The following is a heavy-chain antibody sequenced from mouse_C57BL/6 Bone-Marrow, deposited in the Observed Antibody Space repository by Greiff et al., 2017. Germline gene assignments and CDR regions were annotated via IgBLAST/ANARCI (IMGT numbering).Heavy chain of an antibody. CDR2: IYPRSGNT. Sequence: VQLQQSGAELARPGASVKLSCKASGYTFTSYGISWVKQRTGQGLEWIGEIYPRSGNTYYNEKFKGKVTLTADKSSSTAYMELRSLTSEDSAVYFCARWGLTYWYFDVWGTGTTVTVSS. CDR3: ARWGLTYWYFDV. V-gene: IGHV1-81*01. J-gene: IGHJ1*03. CDR1: GYTFTSYG. D-gene: IGHD1-3*01.